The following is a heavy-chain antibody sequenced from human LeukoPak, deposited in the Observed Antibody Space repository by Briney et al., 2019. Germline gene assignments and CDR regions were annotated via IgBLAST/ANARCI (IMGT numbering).Heavy chain of an antibody. D-gene: IGHD3-10*01. J-gene: IGHJ5*02. CDR1: GDSINNYY. CDR2: IYYSGTT. Sequence: SETLSLTCTVSGDSINNYYWSWIRQPPGKGLEWIGYIYYSGTTNYNPSLKSRVSISVDTSKKQFSLKLSSVTAADTAVYYCARERTMVREMSWFDPWGQGTRVTVSS. V-gene: IGHV4-59*01. CDR3: ARERTMVREMSWFDP.